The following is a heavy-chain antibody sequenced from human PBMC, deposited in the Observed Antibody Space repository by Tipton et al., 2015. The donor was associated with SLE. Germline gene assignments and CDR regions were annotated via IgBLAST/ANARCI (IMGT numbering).Heavy chain of an antibody. J-gene: IGHJ4*02. CDR2: ISIGATRT. D-gene: IGHD7-27*01. Sequence: SLRLSCVVSGFTFSNYEMNWVRQAPGEGLEGVSYISIGATRTQYADSVKGRFTISRDDAKNSLFLQMNSLKAEDTAIYYCATDSPGDRDFDYWGPGTLVTVSS. CDR1: GFTFSNYE. CDR3: ATDSPGDRDFDY. V-gene: IGHV3-48*03.